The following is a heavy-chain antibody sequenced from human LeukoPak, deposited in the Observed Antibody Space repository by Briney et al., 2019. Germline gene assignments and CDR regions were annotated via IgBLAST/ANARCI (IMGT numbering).Heavy chain of an antibody. CDR3: AREANYGGNLGVY. D-gene: IGHD4-23*01. J-gene: IGHJ4*02. V-gene: IGHV3-74*01. CDR1: GFTFSTYW. CDR2: INTDGSST. Sequence: PGGSLRLSCAASGFTFSTYWMHWVRQAPGQGLVWVSRINTDGSSTLYADSVKGRFTISRDNAKNTLYLQVNSLRAEDTAVYYCAREANYGGNLGVYWGQGTLVTVSS.